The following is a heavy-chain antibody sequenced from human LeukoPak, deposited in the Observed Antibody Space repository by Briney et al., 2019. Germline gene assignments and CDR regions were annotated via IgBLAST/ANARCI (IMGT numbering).Heavy chain of an antibody. Sequence: GGSLRLTCAVSGITLSNYAMSWVRQAPGKGLGWVAGISGSGGGTNYADSVKGRFAISRDNPKNKLYLQMNSLRAEDTAVYFCAKRGVVIRVILVGFHKEAYYFDSWGQGALVTVSS. CDR2: ISGSGGGT. J-gene: IGHJ4*02. CDR3: AKRGVVIRVILVGFHKEAYYFDS. D-gene: IGHD3-22*01. CDR1: GITLSNYA. V-gene: IGHV3-23*01.